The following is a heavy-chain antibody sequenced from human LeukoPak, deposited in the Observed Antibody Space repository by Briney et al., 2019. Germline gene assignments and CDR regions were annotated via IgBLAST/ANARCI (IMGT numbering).Heavy chain of an antibody. CDR2: IIPMFGTT. J-gene: IGHJ5*02. Sequence: SVKVSCTASGGSFHTYAISWVRQAPGQGLEWMGGIIPMFGTTKYAQNFQGRVTITADESTSTAYMELSSLRSEDTAVYYCASGHLVVVTAQECAHKWFDLWGQGTQVTVSS. V-gene: IGHV1-69*13. CDR3: ASGHLVVVTAQECAHKWFDL. D-gene: IGHD2-21*02. CDR1: GGSFHTYA.